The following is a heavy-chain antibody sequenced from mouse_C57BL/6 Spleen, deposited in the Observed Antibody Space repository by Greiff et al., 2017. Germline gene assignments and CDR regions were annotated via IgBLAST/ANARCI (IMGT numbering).Heavy chain of an antibody. V-gene: IGHV1-18*01. Sequence: EVQLQQSGPELVKPGASVKIPCKASGYTFTDYNMDWVKQSHGKSLEWIGDINPNNGGTIYNQKFKGKATLTVDKSSSTAYMELRSLTSEDTAVYYCARLQLRRPFDVWGTGTTVTVSS. J-gene: IGHJ1*03. CDR1: GYTFTDYN. CDR3: ARLQLRRPFDV. D-gene: IGHD1-1*01. CDR2: INPNNGGT.